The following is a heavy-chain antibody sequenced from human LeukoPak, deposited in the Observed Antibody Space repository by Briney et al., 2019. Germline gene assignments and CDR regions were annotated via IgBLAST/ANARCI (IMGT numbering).Heavy chain of an antibody. J-gene: IGHJ4*02. CDR3: ARDRYCGGDCYNTHFDY. Sequence: GASVKVSCKASGYTFTSYYMHWVRQAPGQGLEWMGIINPSGGSTSYAQKFQGRVTMTRDMSTSTVYMELSSLRSEDTAVYYCARDRYCGGDCYNTHFDYWGQRTLVTVSS. CDR2: INPSGGST. D-gene: IGHD2-21*02. V-gene: IGHV1-46*01. CDR1: GYTFTSYY.